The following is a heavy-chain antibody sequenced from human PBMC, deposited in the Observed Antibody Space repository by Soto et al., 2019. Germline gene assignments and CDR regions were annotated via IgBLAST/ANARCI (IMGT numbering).Heavy chain of an antibody. V-gene: IGHV3-43*01. CDR3: AKDRSSGRDSLVY. D-gene: IGHD3-10*01. J-gene: IGHJ4*02. CDR2: ISWDGRTT. Sequence: GGSLRLSCAASGFTFDEFTMHWVRQGPGKGLEWVSFISWDGRTTYYADSVRGRFTISRDDSKKSLYLQMNSLRTEDTALYYCAKDRSSGRDSLVYWGQGTLVTVSS. CDR1: GFTFDEFT.